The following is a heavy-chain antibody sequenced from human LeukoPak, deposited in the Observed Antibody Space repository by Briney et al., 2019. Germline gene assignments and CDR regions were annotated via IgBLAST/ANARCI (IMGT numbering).Heavy chain of an antibody. Sequence: AASVKVSGKASGGTFSSYAISWVRQAPGQGLEWMGGIIPIFGTANYAQKFQGRVTITTDESTSTAYMELSSLRTEDTAVYYCARDYDYYGSGSYFFDPWGQGTLVTVSS. CDR3: ARDYDYYGSGSYFFDP. J-gene: IGHJ5*02. D-gene: IGHD3-10*01. CDR2: IIPIFGTA. V-gene: IGHV1-69*05. CDR1: GGTFSSYA.